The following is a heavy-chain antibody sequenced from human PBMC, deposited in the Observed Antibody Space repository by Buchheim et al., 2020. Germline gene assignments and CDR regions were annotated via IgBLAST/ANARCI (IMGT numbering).Heavy chain of an antibody. CDR3: ARGRFRGYDFWSGYYSGFDP. Sequence: QVQLQQWGAGLLKPSETLSLTCAVYGGSFSGYYWSWIRQPPGKGLEWIGEINHSGGTNYNPSLKSRVTISVDTSKNQFSLKLSSVTAADTAVYYCARGRFRGYDFWSGYYSGFDPWGQGTL. V-gene: IGHV4-34*01. D-gene: IGHD3-3*01. CDR2: INHSGGT. J-gene: IGHJ5*02. CDR1: GGSFSGYY.